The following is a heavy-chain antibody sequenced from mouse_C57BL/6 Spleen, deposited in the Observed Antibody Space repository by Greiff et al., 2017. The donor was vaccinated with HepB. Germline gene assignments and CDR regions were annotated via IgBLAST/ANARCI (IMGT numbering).Heavy chain of an antibody. CDR2: IYPSDSET. J-gene: IGHJ3*01. V-gene: IGHV1-61*01. CDR1: GYTFTSYW. CDR3: ARYDYYGSWFAY. D-gene: IGHD1-1*01. Sequence: QVQLQQPGAELVRPGSSVKLSCKASGYTFTSYWMDWVKQRPGQGLEWIGNIYPSDSETHYNQKFKDKATLTVDKSSSTAYMQLSSLTSEDSAVYYCARYDYYGSWFAYWGQGTLVTVSA.